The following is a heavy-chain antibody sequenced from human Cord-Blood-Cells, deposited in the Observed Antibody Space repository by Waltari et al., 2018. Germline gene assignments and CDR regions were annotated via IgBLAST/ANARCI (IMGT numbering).Heavy chain of an antibody. Sequence: QVQLVQSGAEVKKPGASVKVSCKASGYTFTGSYMHSVSQAPGQGLEWMGWINPNSGGTNYAQKFQGRVTMTRDTSISTAYMELSRLRSDDTAVYYCARVWGYGSGSYYFDYWGQGTLVTVSS. J-gene: IGHJ4*02. V-gene: IGHV1-2*02. CDR3: ARVWGYGSGSYYFDY. CDR2: INPNSGGT. D-gene: IGHD3-10*01. CDR1: GYTFTGSY.